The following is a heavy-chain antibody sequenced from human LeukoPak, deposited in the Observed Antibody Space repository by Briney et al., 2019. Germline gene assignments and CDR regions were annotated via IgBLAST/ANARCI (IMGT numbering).Heavy chain of an antibody. CDR3: ARAVGASEGVDY. D-gene: IGHD1-26*01. J-gene: IGHJ4*02. CDR2: IRYDGSNK. V-gene: IGHV3-30*02. Sequence: AGGSLRLSCAASGFTFSSSGMHWVRQAPGKGLEWVAFIRYDGSNKYYADSVKGRFTISRDNSKNTLYLQMSSLRAEDTAVYYCARAVGASEGVDYWGQGTLVTVSS. CDR1: GFTFSSSG.